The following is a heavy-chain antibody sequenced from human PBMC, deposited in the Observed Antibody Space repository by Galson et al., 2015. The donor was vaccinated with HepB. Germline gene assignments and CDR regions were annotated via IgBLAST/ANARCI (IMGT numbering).Heavy chain of an antibody. CDR3: ATRKVTAGTGYFDY. CDR1: GGTFSRYA. V-gene: IGHV1-69*13. Sequence: SVKVSCKASGGTFSRYAISWVRQAPGQGPEWMGGIIPIFGTPNYAQKFQGRVRITADESTSTAYMELSSLRSEDTAVYYCATRKVTAGTGYFDYWGQGTLVTVSS. D-gene: IGHD1-14*01. CDR2: IIPIFGTP. J-gene: IGHJ4*02.